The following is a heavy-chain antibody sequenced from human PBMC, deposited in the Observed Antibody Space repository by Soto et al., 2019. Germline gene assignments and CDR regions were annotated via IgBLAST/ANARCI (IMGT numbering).Heavy chain of an antibody. Sequence: EVQLLESGGGLVQPGGSLRLSCAASGFTFSSYAMSWVRQAPGKGLEWVSAISGRGGSTYYADSVKGRFTISRDNSKNTLYLQVNGLRAEDTAVYYCAKDHHTVVTGSYFDYWGQGTLVTVSS. CDR2: ISGRGGST. CDR3: AKDHHTVVTGSYFDY. CDR1: GFTFSSYA. V-gene: IGHV3-23*01. J-gene: IGHJ4*02. D-gene: IGHD2-21*02.